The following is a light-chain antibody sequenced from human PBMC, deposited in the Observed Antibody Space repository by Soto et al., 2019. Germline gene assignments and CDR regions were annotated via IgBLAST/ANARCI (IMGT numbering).Light chain of an antibody. CDR3: QQRTNWPLT. J-gene: IGKJ4*01. V-gene: IGKV3-11*01. CDR2: DAS. CDR1: QSVDKY. Sequence: EIVLTQSPATLSFSPGERATLSCRASQSVDKYLVWYQQKHGQAPRLLIYDASSRATGIPARFSGSGSGTDFSLTITSLEPEDFAVYYCQQRTNWPLTFGGGTKLEIK.